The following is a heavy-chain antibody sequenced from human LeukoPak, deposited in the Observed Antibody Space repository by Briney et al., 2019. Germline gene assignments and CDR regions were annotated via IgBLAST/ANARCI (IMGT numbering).Heavy chain of an antibody. Sequence: GGSLRLSCAASGFTFSSYAMHWVRQAPGKGLEWVAVISYDGSNKYYADSVKGRFTISRDNSKSTLYLQMNSLRAEDTAVYYCASDFTAYTTGGAFDYWGQGTLVTVSS. D-gene: IGHD2/OR15-2a*01. CDR1: GFTFSSYA. V-gene: IGHV3-30-3*01. J-gene: IGHJ4*02. CDR3: ASDFTAYTTGGAFDY. CDR2: ISYDGSNK.